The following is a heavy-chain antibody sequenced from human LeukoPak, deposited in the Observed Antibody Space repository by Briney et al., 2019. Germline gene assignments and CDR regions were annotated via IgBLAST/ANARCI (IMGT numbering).Heavy chain of an antibody. Sequence: ASVKVSCKSSGFTFTDYYIHWVRQAPGQGLEWVGYIGPHSSATSSPQEFQGRVTMTRDTSMSTAYMELTRLTSDDTAVYYCAREGNGLLSKDFDYWGQGTLVTVSS. D-gene: IGHD2/OR15-2a*01. CDR2: IGPHSSAT. V-gene: IGHV1-2*02. J-gene: IGHJ4*02. CDR1: GFTFTDYY. CDR3: AREGNGLLSKDFDY.